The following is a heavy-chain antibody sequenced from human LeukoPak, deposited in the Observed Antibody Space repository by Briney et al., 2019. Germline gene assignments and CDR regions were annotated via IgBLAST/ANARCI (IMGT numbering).Heavy chain of an antibody. CDR2: FDPEDGET. J-gene: IGHJ4*02. Sequence: ASVKVSCKVSGYTLTELSMHWVRQAPGKGLEWMGGFDPEDGETIYAQKFQGRVTMTEDTSTDTAYMELSSLRSEDTAVYYCATVLGRWLQPAHPLYWGQGTLVTVSS. CDR1: GYTLTELS. D-gene: IGHD5-24*01. CDR3: ATVLGRWLQPAHPLY. V-gene: IGHV1-24*01.